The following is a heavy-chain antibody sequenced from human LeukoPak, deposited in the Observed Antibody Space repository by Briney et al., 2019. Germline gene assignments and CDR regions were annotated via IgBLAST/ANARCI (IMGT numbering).Heavy chain of an antibody. J-gene: IGHJ3*02. Sequence: SETLSLTCTVSGGSISSYYWSWIRQPPGKGLEWSGYIYYSGSTNYNPSLKSRVTISVDTSKNQFSLKLSSVTAADTAVYYCARVRGSYPDAFDIWGQGTMVTVSS. V-gene: IGHV4-59*01. CDR3: ARVRGSYPDAFDI. CDR2: IYYSGST. CDR1: GGSISSYY. D-gene: IGHD1-26*01.